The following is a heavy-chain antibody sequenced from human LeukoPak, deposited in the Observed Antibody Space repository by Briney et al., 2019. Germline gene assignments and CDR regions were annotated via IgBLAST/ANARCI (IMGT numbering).Heavy chain of an antibody. CDR3: ARDLVSGAPDYFDS. V-gene: IGHV3-30-3*01. CDR1: GFTFISYD. CDR2: MSSDGSIK. D-gene: IGHD1-26*01. J-gene: IGHJ4*02. Sequence: GGSLRLSCAASGFTFISYDIHWVRQAPGKGLQWVAVMSSDGSIKIYTDSVKGRFTISRDNSKNTLYLEMNSLRVDDTAVYYCARDLVSGAPDYFDSWGQGTLVTV.